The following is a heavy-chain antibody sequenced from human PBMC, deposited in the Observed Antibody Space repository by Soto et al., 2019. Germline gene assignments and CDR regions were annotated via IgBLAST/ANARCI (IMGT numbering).Heavy chain of an antibody. CDR1: GGTFSTLA. Sequence: QVQLVQSGTEVKKPGSSVKVSCKASGGTFSTLAVSWVRQAPGQGPEWMGGIIPIFGRPVYAQKFQGRVTITADESTSIVYMELSSLSSEDTAVYYCARAPYEDYAVPEPNYFDSWGQGTLVTVSS. J-gene: IGHJ4*02. CDR2: IIPIFGRP. D-gene: IGHD4-17*01. CDR3: ARAPYEDYAVPEPNYFDS. V-gene: IGHV1-69*01.